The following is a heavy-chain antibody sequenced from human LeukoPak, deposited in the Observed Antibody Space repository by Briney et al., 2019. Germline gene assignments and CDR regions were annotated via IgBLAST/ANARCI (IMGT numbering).Heavy chain of an antibody. Sequence: ASVKVSCKASGYTFTSYGTSWVRQAPGQGLEWMGWISAYNGNTNYAQKLQGRVTMTTDTSTSTAYMELRSLRSDDTAVYYCARALDYGDYYYYMDVWGKGTTVTVSS. V-gene: IGHV1-18*01. CDR3: ARALDYGDYYYYMDV. CDR2: ISAYNGNT. CDR1: GYTFTSYG. J-gene: IGHJ6*03. D-gene: IGHD4-17*01.